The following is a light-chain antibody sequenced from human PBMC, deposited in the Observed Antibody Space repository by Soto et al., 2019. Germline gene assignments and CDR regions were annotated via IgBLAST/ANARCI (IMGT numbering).Light chain of an antibody. CDR2: WAS. CDR3: QQYFDVPFT. Sequence: DIVMTQPPASLPVSLGETPNMNCECSRSVLYKSNNKNHLAWYQQKPGQPPQLIIYWASTRESGVPERFSGSGSGTDFTLTISSLEAEDVAFYWCQQYFDVPFTFGGGTKVDIK. V-gene: IGKV4-1*01. CDR1: RSVLYKSNNKNH. J-gene: IGKJ4*01.